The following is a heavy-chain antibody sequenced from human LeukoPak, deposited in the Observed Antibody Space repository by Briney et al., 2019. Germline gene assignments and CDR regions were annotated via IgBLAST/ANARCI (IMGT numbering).Heavy chain of an antibody. V-gene: IGHV4-30-4*01. CDR3: ASGGADSGSLFDY. D-gene: IGHD5-12*01. Sequence: PSQTLSLTCTVSGGSISSGDYYWSWIRQPPGKGLEWIGYIYYSGSTSGSTTYYKPSLKSRVTVSVDTSKNHFSLTLSSVTAADTAVYYCASGGADSGSLFDYWGQGTLVTVSS. CDR1: GGSISSGDYY. J-gene: IGHJ4*02. CDR2: IYYSGSTSGSTT.